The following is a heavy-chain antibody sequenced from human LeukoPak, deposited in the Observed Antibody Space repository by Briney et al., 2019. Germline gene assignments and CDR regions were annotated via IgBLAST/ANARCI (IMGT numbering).Heavy chain of an antibody. Sequence: PSETLSLTCTVSGYSISSGYYWGWIRQPPGKGLEWIGSIYHSGSTYYNPSLKSRVTISVDTSKNQFSLKLSSVTAADTAVYYCARVAIWAFDIWGQGTMVTVSS. CDR1: GYSISSGYY. J-gene: IGHJ3*02. CDR2: IYHSGST. V-gene: IGHV4-38-2*02. CDR3: ARVAIWAFDI.